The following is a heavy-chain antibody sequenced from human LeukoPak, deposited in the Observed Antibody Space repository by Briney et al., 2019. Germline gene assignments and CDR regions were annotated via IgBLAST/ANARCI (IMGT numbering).Heavy chain of an antibody. J-gene: IGHJ4*02. CDR1: GFTFNTYW. D-gene: IGHD4-23*01. CDR2: IKQDGSER. V-gene: IGHV3-7*01. CDR3: ATNYGGNLFDY. Sequence: PGGSLRLSCAASGFTFNTYWMSWVRQAPGKGLEWVANIKQDGSERYYVDSVKGRFTVSRDNAKNSLYLQMNSLRAEDTAVYYCATNYGGNLFDYWGQGTLVTVSS.